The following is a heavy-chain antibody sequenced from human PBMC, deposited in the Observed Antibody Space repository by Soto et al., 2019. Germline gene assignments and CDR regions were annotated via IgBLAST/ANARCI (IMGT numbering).Heavy chain of an antibody. V-gene: IGHV2-5*02. CDR3: VRNWRYYGGDYYYGMDA. CDR2: IYWDDEE. Sequence: ITLKESGPTLVKPTQTLTLTCTFSGFSLNTGGVGVGWVRQPRGKAMEWLALIYWDDEERYRPSLRSRLNTTKDSIYNQXVLTMTNMDPEYTATYYCVRNWRYYGGDYYYGMDAWGQGTTVTVSS. CDR1: GFSLNTGGVG. D-gene: IGHD3-10*01. J-gene: IGHJ6*02.